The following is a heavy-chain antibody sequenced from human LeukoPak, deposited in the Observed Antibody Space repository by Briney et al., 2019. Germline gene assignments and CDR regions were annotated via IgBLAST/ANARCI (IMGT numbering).Heavy chain of an antibody. J-gene: IGHJ4*02. V-gene: IGHV4-59*06. CDR1: GGSISSYY. Sequence: SETLSLTCTVSGGSISSYYWSWIRQPPGKGLEWIGYIYYSGSTYYNPSLKSRVTISVDTSKNQFSLKLSSVTAADTAVYYCARGADYGDSVDYWGQGTLVTVSS. CDR2: IYYSGST. D-gene: IGHD4-17*01. CDR3: ARGADYGDSVDY.